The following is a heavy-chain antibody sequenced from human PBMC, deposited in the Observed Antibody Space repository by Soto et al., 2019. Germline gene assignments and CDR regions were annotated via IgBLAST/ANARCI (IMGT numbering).Heavy chain of an antibody. V-gene: IGHV1-69*01. CDR3: ARVEGLEWRTRGQFDP. CDR2: IIPIFGTA. J-gene: IGHJ5*02. CDR1: GGTFSSYA. D-gene: IGHD3-3*01. Sequence: QVQLVQSGAEVKKPGSSVKVSCKASGGTFSSYAISWVRQAPGQGLEWMGGIIPIFGTANYAQKFQGRVTITADESTSTAYMELSSLRCEDTGVYYCARVEGLEWRTRGQFDPWGQGTLVTVSS.